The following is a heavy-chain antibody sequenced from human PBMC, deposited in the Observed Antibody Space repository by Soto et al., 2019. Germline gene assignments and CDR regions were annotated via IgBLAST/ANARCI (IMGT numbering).Heavy chain of an antibody. CDR1: GFTFSSYA. Sequence: GGSLRLSCAASGFTFSSYAMHWVRQAPGKGLEWVAVISYDGSNKYYADSVKGRFTISRDNSKNTLHLQMNSLRAEDTAVYYCARGGYYDSSGYYSPLGYWGQGTLVTVSS. CDR2: ISYDGSNK. D-gene: IGHD3-22*01. V-gene: IGHV3-30-3*01. CDR3: ARGGYYDSSGYYSPLGY. J-gene: IGHJ4*02.